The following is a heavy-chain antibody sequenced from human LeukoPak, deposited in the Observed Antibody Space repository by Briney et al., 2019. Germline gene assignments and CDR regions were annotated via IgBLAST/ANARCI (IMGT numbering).Heavy chain of an antibody. CDR2: IYYSGST. V-gene: IGHV4-30-4*01. CDR3: ARSGSWPYCSGGSCYSKSYYGMDV. D-gene: IGHD2-15*01. Sequence: PSETLSLTCTVSGGSISSGDYYWSWIRQPPGKGLEWIGYIYYSGSTYYNPSLKSRVTISVDTSKNQFSLKLSSVTAADTAVYYCARSGSWPYCSGGSCYSKSYYGMDVWGQGTTVTVSS. CDR1: GGSISSGDYY. J-gene: IGHJ6*02.